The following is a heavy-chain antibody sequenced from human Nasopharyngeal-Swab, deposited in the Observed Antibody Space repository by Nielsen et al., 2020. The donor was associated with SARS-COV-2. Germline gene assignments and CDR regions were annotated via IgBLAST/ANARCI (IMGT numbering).Heavy chain of an antibody. J-gene: IGHJ3*02. V-gene: IGHV4-31*03. CDR2: IYYSGRT. CDR1: GGSISSGGYY. CDR3: ARAGRKIVVVDAFDI. Sequence: SETLSLTCTVSGGSISSGGYYWSWIRQHPGKGLEWIGYIYYSGRTYYNPSLKSRVTISVDTSKNQFPLKLSSVTAADTAVYYCARAGRKIVVVDAFDIWGQGTMVTVSS. D-gene: IGHD3-22*01.